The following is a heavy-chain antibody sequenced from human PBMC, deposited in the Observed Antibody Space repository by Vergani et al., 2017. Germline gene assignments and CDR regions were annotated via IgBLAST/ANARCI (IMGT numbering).Heavy chain of an antibody. CDR3: ARHTTYTDS. CDR1: EYSFGNYW. CDR2: IYPADSDT. D-gene: IGHD1-1*01. Sequence: EVVLVQSGPEMRKPGESLKISCKGSEYSFGNYWICWVRQMPGKGLEWMGIIYPADSDTRYSPSFQGQVTISADKSISTAFLQWDSLKASDTALYYCARHTTYTDSWGQGTLVTVSS. J-gene: IGHJ4*02. V-gene: IGHV5-51*01.